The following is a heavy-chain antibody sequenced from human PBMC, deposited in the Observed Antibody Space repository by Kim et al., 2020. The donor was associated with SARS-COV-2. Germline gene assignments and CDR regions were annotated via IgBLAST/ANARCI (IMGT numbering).Heavy chain of an antibody. J-gene: IGHJ6*02. CDR3: ARTTRWDGMDV. V-gene: IGHV4-59*13. CDR1: GGSISSYY. CDR2: IYYSGST. D-gene: IGHD1-1*01. Sequence: SETLSLTCTVSGGSISSYYWSWIRQPPGKGLEWIGYIYYSGSTNYNPSLKSRVTISVDTSKNQFSLKLSSVTAADTAVYYCARTTRWDGMDVWGQGTTVT.